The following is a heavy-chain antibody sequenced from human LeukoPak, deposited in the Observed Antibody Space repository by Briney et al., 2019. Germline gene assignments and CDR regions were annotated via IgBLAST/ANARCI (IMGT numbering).Heavy chain of an antibody. J-gene: IGHJ4*02. CDR1: GGSISSGSYY. V-gene: IGHV4-61*02. Sequence: PSETLSLTCTVSGGSISSGSYYWSWIRQPAGKGLEWIGRIYTSGSTNYNPSLKSRVTVSVDTSENQFSLKLSSVTAADTAVYYCAGSGSYYFIDYWGQGTLVTVSS. D-gene: IGHD1-26*01. CDR3: AGSGSYYFIDY. CDR2: IYTSGST.